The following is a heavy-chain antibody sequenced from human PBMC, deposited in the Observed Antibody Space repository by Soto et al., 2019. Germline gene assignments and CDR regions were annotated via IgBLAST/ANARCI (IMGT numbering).Heavy chain of an antibody. V-gene: IGHV2-5*02. CDR1: GFSLSSSGVG. CDR3: AHIRVTMIVGAGYFQH. Sequence: QITLKESGPTLVKPTQTLTLTCTFSGFSLSSSGVGVGWIRQPPGKALEWVALIYWDDTKRYSPSLKSGLTITKDTSKNQVVLTMTNTDPVDTATYYCAHIRVTMIVGAGYFQHWGQGTLVTVSS. CDR2: IYWDDTK. D-gene: IGHD3-22*01. J-gene: IGHJ1*01.